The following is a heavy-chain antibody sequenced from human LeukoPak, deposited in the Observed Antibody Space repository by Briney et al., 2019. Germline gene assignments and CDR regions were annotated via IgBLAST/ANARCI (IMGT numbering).Heavy chain of an antibody. V-gene: IGHV1-3*01. CDR1: GGTFSSYA. D-gene: IGHD3-22*01. Sequence: GASVKVSCKASGGTFSSYAISWVRQAPGQRLEWMGWINAGNGNTKYSQKFQGRVTITRDTSASTAYMELSSLRSEDTAVYYCARYWYYYDSSGYYFSYFDYWGQGTLVTVSS. CDR3: ARYWYYYDSSGYYFSYFDY. CDR2: INAGNGNT. J-gene: IGHJ4*02.